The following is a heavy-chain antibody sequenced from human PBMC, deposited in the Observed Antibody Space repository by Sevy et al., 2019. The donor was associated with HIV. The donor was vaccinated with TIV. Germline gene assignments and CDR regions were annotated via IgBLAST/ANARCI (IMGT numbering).Heavy chain of an antibody. V-gene: IGHV3-30*18. CDR2: ISFDGDEK. CDR3: AKGGFCYSDFWSGYNFDF. J-gene: IGHJ4*02. Sequence: GGYLRLSCVASGFIFTSYGIHWVRQAPGKGLEWVAVISFDGDEKNYADSVKGRFTIARGNSKITMYQQMNSLRTEVTGVYFCAKGGFCYSDFWSGYNFDFWGQGTLVTVSS. D-gene: IGHD3-3*01. CDR1: GFIFTSYG.